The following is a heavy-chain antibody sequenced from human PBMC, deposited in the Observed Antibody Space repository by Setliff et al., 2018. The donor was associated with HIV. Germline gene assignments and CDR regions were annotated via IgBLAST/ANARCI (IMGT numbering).Heavy chain of an antibody. CDR2: VHYNGNDK. CDR3: AKDKGGYNWNYFDY. CDR1: GFTFSSYG. J-gene: IGHJ4*02. Sequence: GGSLRLSCAASGFTFSSYGMHWVRQAPGKGLEWVARVHYNGNDKFYVDSVKGRFTISRDNSENTLCLQMDGLRAEDTAVYYCAKDKGGYNWNYFDYWGPGTQVTVSS. D-gene: IGHD1-20*01. V-gene: IGHV3-30*02.